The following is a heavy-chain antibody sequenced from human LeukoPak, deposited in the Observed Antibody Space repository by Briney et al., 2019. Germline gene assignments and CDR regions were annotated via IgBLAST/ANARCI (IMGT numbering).Heavy chain of an antibody. CDR2: IKQDGSEK. V-gene: IGHV3-7*01. J-gene: IGHJ4*02. D-gene: IGHD3-10*01. CDR3: ARARGYYGSGTFDY. CDR1: GFTFSSYW. Sequence: TGGSPRLSCAASGFTFSSYWMSWVRQAPGKGQEWVANIKQDGSEKYYVDSVKGRFTISRDNAKNSLYLQMNSLRAEDTAVYYCARARGYYGSGTFDYWGQGTLVTVSS.